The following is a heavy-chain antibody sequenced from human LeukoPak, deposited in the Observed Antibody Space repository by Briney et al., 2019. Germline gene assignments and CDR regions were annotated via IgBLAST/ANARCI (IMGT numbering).Heavy chain of an antibody. D-gene: IGHD3-3*01. CDR2: ISSSSSTI. V-gene: IGHV3-48*01. Sequence: GGSLRLSCAASGFTFSSYSMNWVRQAPGKGLEWVSYISSSSSTIYYADSVKGRFTISRDNAKNSLYLQMNSLRAEDTAVYYCARVFDFGGMDVWGQGTLVTVSS. CDR1: GFTFSSYS. CDR3: ARVFDFGGMDV. J-gene: IGHJ4*02.